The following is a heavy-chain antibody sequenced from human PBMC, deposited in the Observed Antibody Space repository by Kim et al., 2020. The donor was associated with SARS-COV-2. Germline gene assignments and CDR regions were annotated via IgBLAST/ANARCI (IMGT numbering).Heavy chain of an antibody. CDR1: GGSISSSSYY. J-gene: IGHJ4*02. V-gene: IGHV4-39*01. Sequence: SETLSLTCTVSGGSISSSSYYWGWIRQPPGKGLEWIGSIHYSGSTYHNPSLKSRVTISVDTSKNEFSLKLISVTAADTAVYSCARNYGSGGYYLKSYYFDYWGQGAPVTVSS. CDR2: IHYSGST. CDR3: ARNYGSGGYYLKSYYFDY. D-gene: IGHD3-22*01.